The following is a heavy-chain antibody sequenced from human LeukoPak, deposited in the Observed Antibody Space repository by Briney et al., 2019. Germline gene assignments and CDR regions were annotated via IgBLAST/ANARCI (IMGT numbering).Heavy chain of an antibody. CDR2: INHSGST. CDR1: GESFTGYY. CDR3: ARIYYDSSGYYYEFDY. Sequence: SETLSLTCAVYGESFTGYYWSWIRQPPGKGLEWIGEINHSGSTNYNPSLKSRVTISVDTSKNQFSLKLSSVTAADTAVYYCARIYYDSSGYYYEFDYWGQGTLVTVSS. V-gene: IGHV4-34*01. D-gene: IGHD3-22*01. J-gene: IGHJ4*02.